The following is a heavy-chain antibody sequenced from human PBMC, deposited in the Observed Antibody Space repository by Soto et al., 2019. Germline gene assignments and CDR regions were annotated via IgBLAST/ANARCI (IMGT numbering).Heavy chain of an antibody. V-gene: IGHV1-18*01. D-gene: IGHD3-3*01. CDR2: ISAYNGNT. Sequence: APVEATSKASGYTFTSKGRSWARQSTRQGLEWMGWISAYNGNTNYAQKLQGRVTMTTDTSTSTAYMELRSLRSDDTAVYYCARLQTEDSDFWSGSCFDPWGQGTLVTVSP. J-gene: IGHJ5*02. CDR3: ARLQTEDSDFWSGSCFDP. CDR1: GYTFTSKG.